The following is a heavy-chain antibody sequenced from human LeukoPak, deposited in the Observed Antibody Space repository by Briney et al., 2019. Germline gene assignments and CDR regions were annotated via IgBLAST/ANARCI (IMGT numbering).Heavy chain of an antibody. CDR1: GFTFSSYS. D-gene: IGHD5-18*01. J-gene: IGHJ4*02. Sequence: GGSLRLSCGASGFTFSSYSMNWVRQAPGKGLEWVSSISSSSSYIYYADSVKGRFTISRDNAKNSLYLQMNSLRAEDTAVYYCAREGTAMVSFDYWGQGTLVTVSS. V-gene: IGHV3-21*01. CDR3: AREGTAMVSFDY. CDR2: ISSSSSYI.